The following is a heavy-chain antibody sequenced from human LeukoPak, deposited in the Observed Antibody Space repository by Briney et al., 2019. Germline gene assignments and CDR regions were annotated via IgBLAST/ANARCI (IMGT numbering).Heavy chain of an antibody. CDR3: ARNTGGGAVAFDY. V-gene: IGHV1-3*01. D-gene: IGHD6-19*01. Sequence: KFQGRVTITRDTSASTAYMELSSLRSEDTAVYYCARNTGGGAVAFDYWGQGTLVTVSS. J-gene: IGHJ4*02.